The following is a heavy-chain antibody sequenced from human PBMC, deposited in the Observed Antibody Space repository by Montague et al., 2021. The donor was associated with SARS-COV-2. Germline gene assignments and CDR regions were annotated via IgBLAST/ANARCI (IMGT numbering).Heavy chain of an antibody. Sequence: SLRLSCAASGFIFSSYEMNWVRQAPGKGLEWISYISSGGGGSTKHYTDSVKGRFTISRDNAKNSLYLQMNSLRVKDTAIYYCARDRDWDDWCGMDVWGQGTTVTVSS. CDR2: ISSGGGGSTK. D-gene: IGHD2-21*01. CDR1: GFIFSSYE. J-gene: IGHJ6*02. V-gene: IGHV3-48*03. CDR3: ARDRDWDDWCGMDV.